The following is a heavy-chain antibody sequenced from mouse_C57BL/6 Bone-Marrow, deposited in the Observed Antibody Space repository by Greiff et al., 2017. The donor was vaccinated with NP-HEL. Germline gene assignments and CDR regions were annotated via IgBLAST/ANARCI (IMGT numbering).Heavy chain of an antibody. CDR2: ISSGSSTI. J-gene: IGHJ4*01. V-gene: IGHV5-17*01. Sequence: EVKLMESGGGLVKPGGSLKLSCAASGFTFSDYGMHWVRQAPEKGLEWVAYISSGSSTIYYADTVKGRFTISRDNAKNTLFLQMTSLRSEDTAMYYCARLDYYGRRALYYYAMDYWGQGTSVTVSS. CDR1: GFTFSDYG. CDR3: ARLDYYGRRALYYYAMDY. D-gene: IGHD1-1*01.